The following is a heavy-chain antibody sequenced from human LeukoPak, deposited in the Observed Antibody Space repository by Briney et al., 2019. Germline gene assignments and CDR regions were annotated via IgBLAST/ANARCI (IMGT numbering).Heavy chain of an antibody. D-gene: IGHD5-18*01. CDR3: ARDDVFRGYSYGYAPNYYYYYMDV. CDR2: ISGSGSTI. V-gene: IGHV3-48*03. Sequence: GGSLRLSCAASGFTFSSYEMNWVRQAPGKGLEWVSYISGSGSTIYYADSVKGRFTISRDNAKNSLYLQMNSLRAEDTAVYYCARDDVFRGYSYGYAPNYYYYYMDVWGKGTMVTISS. J-gene: IGHJ6*03. CDR1: GFTFSSYE.